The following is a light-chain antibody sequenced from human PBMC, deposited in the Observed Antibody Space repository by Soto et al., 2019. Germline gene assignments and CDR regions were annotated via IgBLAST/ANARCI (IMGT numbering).Light chain of an antibody. CDR1: QSVSDY. Sequence: EIVLTQSPATLYLSPGERATLSCRASQSVSDYLAWYQQKPGQAPRLLIYDASTRATGIPARFSGSGSGTDFTLTISSLEPEDFAVYFCQQRYNWPPWTFGQGTKLDIK. V-gene: IGKV3-11*01. CDR2: DAS. J-gene: IGKJ1*01. CDR3: QQRYNWPPWT.